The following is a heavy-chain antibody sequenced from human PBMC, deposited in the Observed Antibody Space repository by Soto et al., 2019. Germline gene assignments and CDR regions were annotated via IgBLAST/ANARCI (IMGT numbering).Heavy chain of an antibody. V-gene: IGHV3-13*05. CDR2: ISAAGDP. Sequence: EVQLVESGGGLVQPGGSLRLSCEASGFTFRNYDMHWVRQGTGKGLEWVSGISAAGDPDYADSVEGRFTISRENAQNSFFLQMNSRRVGDTAGYYFDRTDRDFYGLDVWGHGTTVIVSS. J-gene: IGHJ6*02. CDR3: DRTDRDFYGLDV. CDR1: GFTFRNYD.